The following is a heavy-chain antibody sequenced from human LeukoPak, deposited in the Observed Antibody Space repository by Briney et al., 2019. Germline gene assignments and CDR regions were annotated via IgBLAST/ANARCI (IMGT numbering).Heavy chain of an antibody. Sequence: SETLSLTCTVSGGSISSGDYYWSWIRQPPGKGLEWIGYIYYSGSTYYNPSLKSRVTISVDTSKNQFSLKLSSVTAADTAVYYCARAGDYESYYYGMDVWGQGTTVTVSS. CDR2: IYYSGST. CDR3: ARAGDYESYYYGMDV. CDR1: GGSISSGDYY. D-gene: IGHD4-17*01. J-gene: IGHJ6*02. V-gene: IGHV4-30-4*01.